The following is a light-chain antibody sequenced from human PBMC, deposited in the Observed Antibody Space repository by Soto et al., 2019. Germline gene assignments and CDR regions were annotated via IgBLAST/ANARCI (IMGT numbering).Light chain of an antibody. CDR1: YNL. CDR3: CSYAGRYTYV. CDR2: EVN. J-gene: IGLJ1*01. Sequence: QSALTQPASVSGSPGQSITISCTGTYNLVSWYQQHPGKAPKLMIFEVNKRPSGVPDRFSGSKSGNTASLTISGLQTEDEADYYCCSYAGRYTYVFGTGTKLTVL. V-gene: IGLV2-23*02.